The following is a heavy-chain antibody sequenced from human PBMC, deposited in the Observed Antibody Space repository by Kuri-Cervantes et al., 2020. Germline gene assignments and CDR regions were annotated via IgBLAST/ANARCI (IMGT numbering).Heavy chain of an antibody. CDR2: IYPGDSDT. D-gene: IGHD7-27*01. CDR3: ASANWGSLSGAFDI. Sequence: GGSLRLSCKGSGYSFTSYWIGWVRQMPGKGLEWMGIIYPGDSDTRYSPSFQGQVTISVDKSISTAYLQWSSLKASDTAMYYCASANWGSLSGAFDIWGQGTMVTVSS. V-gene: IGHV5-51*01. J-gene: IGHJ3*02. CDR1: GYSFTSYW.